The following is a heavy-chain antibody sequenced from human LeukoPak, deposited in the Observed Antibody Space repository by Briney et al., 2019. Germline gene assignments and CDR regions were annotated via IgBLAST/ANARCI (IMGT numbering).Heavy chain of an antibody. D-gene: IGHD2-21*02. CDR1: GFTFSSYW. Sequence: TGGSLRLSCAASGFTFSSYWMHWVRQAPGKGLVWVSRINSDGSSTSYADSVKGRFTISRDNAKNTLYLQMNSLRAEDTAVYYCARAYCGGDCYFRPYGMDVWGQGTTVTVSS. CDR2: INSDGSST. V-gene: IGHV3-74*01. CDR3: ARAYCGGDCYFRPYGMDV. J-gene: IGHJ6*02.